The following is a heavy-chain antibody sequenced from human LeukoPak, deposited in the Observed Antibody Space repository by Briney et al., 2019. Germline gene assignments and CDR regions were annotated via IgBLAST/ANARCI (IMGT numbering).Heavy chain of an antibody. V-gene: IGHV4-34*01. D-gene: IGHD4-23*01. CDR1: GGSFSGYY. J-gene: IGHJ4*02. CDR2: INHSGST. CDR3: ARGFGSNYGGNSRYY. Sequence: SETLSLTCAVYGGSFSGYYWSWIRQPPGKGLEWIGEINHSGSTNYNPSLKSRVTISVDTSKNQFSLKLSSVTAADTAVYYCARGFGSNYGGNSRYYWGQGTLVTVSS.